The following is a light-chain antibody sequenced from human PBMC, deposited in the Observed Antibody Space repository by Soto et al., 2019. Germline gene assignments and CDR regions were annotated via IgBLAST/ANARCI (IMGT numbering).Light chain of an antibody. CDR2: DAS. CDR1: QSISSW. V-gene: IGKV1-5*01. J-gene: IGKJ1*01. Sequence: DIQMTQSPSTLSASVGDRVTITCRASQSISSWLAWYQQKPGKAPKLLIYDASSLESGVPSRFSGSGPGTEFTLTISSLQPDDFATYYCQQYNSYPWTFGKGTKVDIK. CDR3: QQYNSYPWT.